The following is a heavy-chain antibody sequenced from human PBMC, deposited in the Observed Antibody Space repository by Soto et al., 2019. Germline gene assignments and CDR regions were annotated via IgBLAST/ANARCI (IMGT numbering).Heavy chain of an antibody. CDR3: ALALGPTTGLDY. D-gene: IGHD1-26*01. J-gene: IGHJ4*02. Sequence: QVQLQESGPGLVKPSQTLSLTCPVSGASTVSHYHWTWIRQPPGKGLEWMGCIFNSGTTFYNPSLTSRLSISMDTYGNHFSLELRSVTAADTAVYCCALALGPTTGLDYWGQGTLVTVSS. CDR2: IFNSGTT. V-gene: IGHV4-31*02. CDR1: GASTVSHYH.